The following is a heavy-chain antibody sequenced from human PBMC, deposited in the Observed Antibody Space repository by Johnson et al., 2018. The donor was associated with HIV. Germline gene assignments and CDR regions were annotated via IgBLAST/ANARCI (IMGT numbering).Heavy chain of an antibody. CDR2: INSGGDT. CDR3: AKDRDSSSPNDAFDI. J-gene: IGHJ3*02. CDR1: GFTFDDYA. Sequence: VQLVESGGGLVQPGRSLRLSCAASGFTFDDYAMHWVRQAPGKGLEWVSGINSGGDTYYADSVTGRFTISRDNSKNTLYLQMNSLRVEDTAVYYCAKDRDSSSPNDAFDIWGQGTMVTVSS. D-gene: IGHD6-6*01. V-gene: IGHV3-23*04.